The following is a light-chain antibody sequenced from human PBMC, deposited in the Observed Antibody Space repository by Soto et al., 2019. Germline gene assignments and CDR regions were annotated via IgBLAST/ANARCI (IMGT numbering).Light chain of an antibody. V-gene: IGLV6-57*03. Sequence: NFMLTQPHSVSESPVKTVTISCTRSRGSIASNYVQWYQQRPGSAPTTVIYEDNQRPSGVPDRFSGSIDSSSNSASLTISGLKTEDEADYYCQSYDSSNQVFGGGTKVTVL. J-gene: IGLJ3*02. CDR1: RGSIASNY. CDR2: EDN. CDR3: QSYDSSNQV.